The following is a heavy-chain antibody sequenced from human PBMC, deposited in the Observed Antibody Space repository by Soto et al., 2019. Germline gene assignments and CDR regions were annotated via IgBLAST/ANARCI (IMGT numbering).Heavy chain of an antibody. CDR2: ISSYSGST. CDR1: GYTFTSYG. V-gene: IGHV1-18*04. CDR3: ARDSWGLAVPDYHYYAMDV. J-gene: IGHJ6*02. D-gene: IGHD6-19*01. Sequence: QVQLVQSGAEVKKPGASVRVACEASGYTFTSYGISWVRQSPGQGLEWMGWISSYSGSTNYALKLQGIVTMTTQRSTRAVYMELRSLRSDDTAVYYCARDSWGLAVPDYHYYAMDVWGQGTTVTVS.